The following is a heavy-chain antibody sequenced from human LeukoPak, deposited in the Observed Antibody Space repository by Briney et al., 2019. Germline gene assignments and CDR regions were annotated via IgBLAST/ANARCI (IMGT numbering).Heavy chain of an antibody. CDR2: ISYDGSNK. V-gene: IGHV3-30*18. CDR1: GFTFSSYG. D-gene: IGHD6-19*01. J-gene: IGHJ4*02. Sequence: GRSLRLSCAASGFTFSSYGMHWVRQAPGKGLEWLAVISYDGSNKYYADSVKGRFTISRDNSKNTLYLQMNSLRAEDTAVYYCAKVLGSGWSPDYWGRGTLVTVSS. CDR3: AKVLGSGWSPDY.